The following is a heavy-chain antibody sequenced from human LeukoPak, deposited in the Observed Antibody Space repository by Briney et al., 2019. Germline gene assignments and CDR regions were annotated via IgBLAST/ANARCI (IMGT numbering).Heavy chain of an antibody. CDR1: GFTFSSYA. V-gene: IGHV3-23*01. D-gene: IGHD6-19*01. Sequence: GGSLRLSCAASGFTFSSYAMSWVRQAPGKGLEWVSAISGSGGSTYYADSVKGRSTIPRDNPKNTLYLQMNSLRAEDTAVYYCAKVRKESSGWGYYFDYWGRGTLVTVSS. J-gene: IGHJ4*02. CDR2: ISGSGGST. CDR3: AKVRKESSGWGYYFDY.